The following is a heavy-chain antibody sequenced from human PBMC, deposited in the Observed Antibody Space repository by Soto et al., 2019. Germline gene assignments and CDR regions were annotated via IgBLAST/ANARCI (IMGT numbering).Heavy chain of an antibody. D-gene: IGHD3-10*01. Sequence: SETLSLTCAVYGGSFSGYYWSWIRQPPGKGLEWIGEINHSGSTNYNPSLKSRVTISVDTSKNQFSLKLSSVTAADTAVYYCARGSGYKTYYYGSGSYRYYYGMDVWGQGTTVTVSS. V-gene: IGHV4-34*01. CDR3: ARGSGYKTYYYGSGSYRYYYGMDV. CDR2: INHSGST. CDR1: GGSFSGYY. J-gene: IGHJ6*02.